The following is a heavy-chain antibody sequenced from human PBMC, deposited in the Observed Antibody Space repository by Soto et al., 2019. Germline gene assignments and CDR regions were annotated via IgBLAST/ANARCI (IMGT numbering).Heavy chain of an antibody. D-gene: IGHD5-12*01. Sequence: PSETLSLTCTVSGGSISSYYWSWIRQPPGKGLEWIGYIYYSGSTNYNPSLKSRVTISVDTSKNQFSLKLSSVTAADTAVYYCARGGGYSGYDYWGKGTLVPVAS. CDR3: ARGGGYSGYDY. CDR2: IYYSGST. J-gene: IGHJ4*02. V-gene: IGHV4-59*01. CDR1: GGSISSYY.